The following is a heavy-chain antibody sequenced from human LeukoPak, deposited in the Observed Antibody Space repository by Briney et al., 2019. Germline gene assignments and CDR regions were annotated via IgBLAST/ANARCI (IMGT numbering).Heavy chain of an antibody. J-gene: IGHJ6*02. CDR1: GGSISSSSSY. CDR3: AKQSPPHSSRNNYYYYGMDV. V-gene: IGHV4-39*01. CDR2: IYYSVRT. Sequence: PSEPLSLTGTVSGGSISSSSSYWGWIRQPPGKGLEWIASIYYSVRTYYNPSHESPVTISVDTSTNQSSLKLSSVTAADTAVYYCAKQSPPHSSRNNYYYYGMDVWGQGTTVTVSS. D-gene: IGHD6-13*01.